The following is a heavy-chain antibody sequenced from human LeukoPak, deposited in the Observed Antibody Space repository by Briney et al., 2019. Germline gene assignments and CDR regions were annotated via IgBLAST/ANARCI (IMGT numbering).Heavy chain of an antibody. CDR2: VSGNGDNT. CDR1: GFTFSSYA. Sequence: GGSLRLSCAASGFTFSSYALHWVRQAPGKGLEFVSAVSGNGDNTYYANSVKGRFTISRDSSKNTVYLQMGSLRGEDMAVYYCARKGSISGLDYWGQGTQVTVSS. V-gene: IGHV3-64*01. CDR3: ARKGSISGLDY. J-gene: IGHJ4*02.